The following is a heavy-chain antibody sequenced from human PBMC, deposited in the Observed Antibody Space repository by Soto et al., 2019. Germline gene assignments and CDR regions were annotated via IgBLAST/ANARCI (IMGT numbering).Heavy chain of an antibody. CDR2: IYSGGSS. Sequence: GGSLRLSCAASGFTVSNSYMSWVRQAPGKGLEWVSAIYSGGSSYYADSVKGRFTISRDNSRNTLYLQMNSLRAEDTAVYFCARCDGTATYCFFFAYWGQGTPVTVSS. CDR3: ARCDGTATYCFFFAY. D-gene: IGHD3-10*01. V-gene: IGHV3-66*01. J-gene: IGHJ4*02. CDR1: GFTVSNSY.